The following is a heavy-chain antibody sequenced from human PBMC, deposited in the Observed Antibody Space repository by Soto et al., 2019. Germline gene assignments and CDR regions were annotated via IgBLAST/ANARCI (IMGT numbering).Heavy chain of an antibody. CDR3: ARDFTGSYLGLDY. CDR2: IYHSGST. V-gene: IGHV4-30-4*01. D-gene: IGHD1-26*01. J-gene: IGHJ4*02. CDR1: GGSISSGDYY. Sequence: PSETLSLTCTVSGGSISSGDYYWSWIRQPPGKGLEWIGYIYHSGSTYYNPSLKSRVTISVDTSKNQFSLKLSSVTAADTAVYYCARDFTGSYLGLDYWGQGTLVTVSS.